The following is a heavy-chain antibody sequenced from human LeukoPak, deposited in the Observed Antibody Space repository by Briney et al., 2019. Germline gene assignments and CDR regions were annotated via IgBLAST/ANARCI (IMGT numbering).Heavy chain of an antibody. CDR2: IKQDGSEK. CDR3: ARIGAAGVVS. J-gene: IGHJ4*02. V-gene: IGHV3-7*03. CDR1: GFTFSRYW. D-gene: IGHD6-13*01. Sequence: GGSLRLSCAASGFTFSRYWMSWVRQAPGKGLEWVVNIKQDGSEKYYVDSVKGRFTISRDNSKSSLYLQMNSLRAEDTAVYYCARIGAAGVVSWGLGTLVTVSS.